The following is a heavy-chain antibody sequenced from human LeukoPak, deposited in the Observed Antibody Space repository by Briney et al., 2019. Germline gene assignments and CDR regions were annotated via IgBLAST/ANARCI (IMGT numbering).Heavy chain of an antibody. CDR3: ARDGNRGYFDL. Sequence: PSETLSLTCTVSGGSISSGGHYWSWIRQPPGKGLEWIGYIYHSGSTYYNPSLKSRVTISVDRSKNQFSLKLSSETAADTAVYYCARDGNRGYFDLWGRGTLVTVSS. CDR2: IYHSGST. J-gene: IGHJ2*01. V-gene: IGHV4-30-2*01. CDR1: GGSISSGGHY. D-gene: IGHD1-14*01.